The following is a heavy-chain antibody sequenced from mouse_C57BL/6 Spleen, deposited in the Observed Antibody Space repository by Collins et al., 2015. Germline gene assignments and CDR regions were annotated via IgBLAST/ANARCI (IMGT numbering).Heavy chain of an antibody. CDR3: ATNYGSSSYYFDY. V-gene: IGHV1-69*01. CDR1: GYTFTSYW. CDR2: IDPSDSYT. D-gene: IGHD1-1*01. Sequence: QVQLQQPGAELVMPGASVKLSCKASGYTFTSYWMHWVKQRPGQGLEWIGEIDPSDSYTNYNQKFKGKSTLTVDKSSSTAYMQLSSLTSEDSAVYYCATNYGSSSYYFDYWGQGTTLTVSS. J-gene: IGHJ2*01.